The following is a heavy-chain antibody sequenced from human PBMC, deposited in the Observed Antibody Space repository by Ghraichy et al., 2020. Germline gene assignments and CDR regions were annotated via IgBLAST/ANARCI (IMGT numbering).Heavy chain of an antibody. D-gene: IGHD2-15*01. CDR2: IKQDGSEK. V-gene: IGHV3-7*03. J-gene: IGHJ4*02. Sequence: GESLNISCAASGFTFSSYWMSWVRQAPGKGLEWVANIKQDGSEKYYVDSVKGRFTISRDNAKNSLYLQMNSLRAEDTAVYYCARDTGGYCSGGSCPFDYWGQGTLVTVSS. CDR1: GFTFSSYW. CDR3: ARDTGGYCSGGSCPFDY.